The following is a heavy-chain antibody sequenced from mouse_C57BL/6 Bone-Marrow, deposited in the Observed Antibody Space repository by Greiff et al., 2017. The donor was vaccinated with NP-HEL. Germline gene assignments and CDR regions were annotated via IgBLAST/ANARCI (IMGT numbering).Heavy chain of an antibody. CDR3: AREALYYSPMDY. CDR2: INPNNGGT. D-gene: IGHD2-12*01. V-gene: IGHV1-26*01. CDR1: GYTFTDYY. J-gene: IGHJ4*01. Sequence: EVQLQQSGPELVKPGASVKISCKASGYTFTDYYMNWVKQSHGKSLEWIGDINPNNGGTSYNQKFKGKATLTVDKSSSTAYMELRSLTSEDSAVYYCAREALYYSPMDYWGQGTSVTVSS.